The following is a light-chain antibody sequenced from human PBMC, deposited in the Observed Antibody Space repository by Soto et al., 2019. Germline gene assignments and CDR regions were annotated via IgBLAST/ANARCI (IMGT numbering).Light chain of an antibody. J-gene: IGKJ1*01. CDR3: QHYGTTPWT. CDR2: GAS. Sequence: EIVLTQSPGTLSLSPGERVTLSCRASQSVCCRCVAWDQQKPGQSPRLLIYGASSRATSIPDRFSGSGSGTDVTLTISRLEPEDFAVYYCQHYGTTPWTFGQGTKVGIK. V-gene: IGKV3-20*01. CDR1: QSVCCRC.